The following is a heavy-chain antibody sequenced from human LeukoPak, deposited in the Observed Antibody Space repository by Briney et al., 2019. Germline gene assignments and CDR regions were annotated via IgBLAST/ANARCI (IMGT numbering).Heavy chain of an antibody. CDR1: DYTFTSYG. J-gene: IGHJ4*02. CDR3: ARDFAAGTRVGLDY. CDR2: ISAYNGNT. V-gene: IGHV1-18*01. Sequence: ASVKVSCKASDYTFTSYGISWVRQAPGQGLEWMGWISAYNGNTNYAQKLQGRVTMTTDTSTSTAYMELRSLRSDDTAVYYCARDFAAGTRVGLDYWGQGTLVTVSS. D-gene: IGHD6-13*01.